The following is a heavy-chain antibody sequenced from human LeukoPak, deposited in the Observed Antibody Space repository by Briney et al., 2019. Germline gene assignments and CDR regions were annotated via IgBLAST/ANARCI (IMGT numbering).Heavy chain of an antibody. J-gene: IGHJ4*02. CDR3: ANRIAAAGSYYFDY. D-gene: IGHD6-13*01. CDR1: GYSISSGYY. CDR2: IYHSGST. Sequence: PSETLSLTCTVSGYSISSGYYWGWIRQPPGKGLEWIGSIYHSGSTYYNPSLKSRVTISVDTSKNQFSLKLSSVTAADTAVYYCANRIAAAGSYYFDYWGQGTLVTVSS. V-gene: IGHV4-38-2*02.